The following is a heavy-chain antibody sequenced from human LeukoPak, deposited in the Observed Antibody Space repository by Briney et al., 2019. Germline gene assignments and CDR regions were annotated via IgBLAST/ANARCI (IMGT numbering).Heavy chain of an antibody. J-gene: IGHJ3*02. Sequence: PGGSLRLSCAASGFTFSSYAMHWVRQAPGKGLEWVAVISYDGSNKYYADSVKGRFTLSRDNSKNTLYLQMNSLRAEDTAVYYCARGGYYYDRSGPSGAFDIWGRGTMVSVSS. CDR2: ISYDGSNK. V-gene: IGHV3-30-3*01. CDR1: GFTFSSYA. D-gene: IGHD3-22*01. CDR3: ARGGYYYDRSGPSGAFDI.